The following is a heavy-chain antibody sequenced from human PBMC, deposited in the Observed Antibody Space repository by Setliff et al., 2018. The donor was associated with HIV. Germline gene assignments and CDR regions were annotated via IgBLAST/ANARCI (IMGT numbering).Heavy chain of an antibody. Sequence: LSLTCAVYGGSFSGYYWTWIRQPPGKGLEWIGDINHRGDTKYNPSLRSRVIISVDKSKNQFSLKLSSVTAADTAVYYCARGWGWNDDESSGRPQYAFDIWGQGTMVTVSS. V-gene: IGHV4-34*01. CDR1: GGSFSGYY. D-gene: IGHD3-22*01. CDR3: ARGWGWNDDESSGRPQYAFDI. J-gene: IGHJ3*02. CDR2: INHRGDT.